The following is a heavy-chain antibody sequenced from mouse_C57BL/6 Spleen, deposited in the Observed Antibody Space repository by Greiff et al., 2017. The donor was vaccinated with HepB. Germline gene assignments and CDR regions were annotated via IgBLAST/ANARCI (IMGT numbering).Heavy chain of an antibody. D-gene: IGHD2-4*01. J-gene: IGHJ4*01. Sequence: QVHVKQPGAELVKPGASVKMSCKASGYTFTSYWITWVKQRPGQGLEWIGDIYPGSGSTNYNEKFKSKATLTVDTSSSTAYMQLSSLTSEDSAVYYCARRYDYDEGAMDYWGQGTSVTVSS. CDR1: GYTFTSYW. CDR3: ARRYDYDEGAMDY. CDR2: IYPGSGST. V-gene: IGHV1-55*01.